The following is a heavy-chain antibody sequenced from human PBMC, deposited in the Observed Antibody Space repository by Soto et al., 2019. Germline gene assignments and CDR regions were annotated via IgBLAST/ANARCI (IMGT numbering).Heavy chain of an antibody. CDR3: AREGIRGADV. D-gene: IGHD3-10*01. V-gene: IGHV1-8*01. CDR1: GYTFTSYD. Sequence: QVQLVQSGAEVKKPGASVKVSCKASGYTFTSYDINWVRQATGQGLEWMGWMNPNSANTGYAQKFQGRVTTTRNTSITPPYMNLSSPTSEDTARNHRAREGIRGADVRGQGDTVTASS. J-gene: IGHJ6*02. CDR2: MNPNSANT.